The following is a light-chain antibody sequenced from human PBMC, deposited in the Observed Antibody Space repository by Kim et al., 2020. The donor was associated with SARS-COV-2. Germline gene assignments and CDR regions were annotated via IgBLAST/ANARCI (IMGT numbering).Light chain of an antibody. CDR3: QQRSNWPPIT. CDR2: DAS. J-gene: IGKJ5*01. Sequence: EIVLTQSPATLSLSPGERATLSCRASQSVSSYLAWYQQKVGQAPRLLIYDASNRATGIPARFSGSGSGTDFTLTISSLEPEDFAVYYCQQRSNWPPITFGHGTRLEIK. CDR1: QSVSSY. V-gene: IGKV3-11*01.